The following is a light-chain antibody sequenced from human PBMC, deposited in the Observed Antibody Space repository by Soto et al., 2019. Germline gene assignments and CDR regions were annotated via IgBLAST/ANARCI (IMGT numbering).Light chain of an antibody. CDR1: QSVSSNY. CDR3: QQYDTSPMT. V-gene: IGKV3-20*01. J-gene: IGKJ1*01. CDR2: GVS. Sequence: EIVLTQSPGTLSLSPGERSTLSCSASQSVSSNYLAWYQQKPGQAPRLLVSGVSTRATGIPDRFGGSGSGTDFTLTISRLEPEDFAVYYCQQYDTSPMTLGQGTKVDIK.